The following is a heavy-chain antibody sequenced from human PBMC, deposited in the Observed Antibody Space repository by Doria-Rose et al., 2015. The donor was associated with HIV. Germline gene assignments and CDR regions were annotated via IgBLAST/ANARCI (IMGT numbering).Heavy chain of an antibody. CDR2: ILYTGST. V-gene: IGHV4-59*01. CDR3: ARVLSGTYDY. Sequence: QVQLQESGPGLVKPSETLSLACSVSGGSISHYYWSWIRQPPGKGLEYIGDILYTGSTNYSLSLKSRVSISIDTSKNKFSLRLSSVTAADTAVYYCARVLSGTYDYWGQGTLVTVSS. CDR1: GGSISHYY. D-gene: IGHD1-26*01. J-gene: IGHJ4*02.